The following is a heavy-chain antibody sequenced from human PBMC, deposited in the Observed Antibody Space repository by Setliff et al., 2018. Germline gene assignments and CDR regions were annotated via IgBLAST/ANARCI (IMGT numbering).Heavy chain of an antibody. CDR3: AKVKKPLVRGSGFDC. D-gene: IGHD3-10*01. V-gene: IGHV3-NL1*01. CDR1: GFTFSDYY. Sequence: PGGSLRLSCAASGFTFSDYYMSWIRQAPGKGLEWVSTIYSGDRDTFYTDSVKGRFTISRDNSKNTLYLQMSSLRGEDTAVYYCAKVKKPLVRGSGFDCWGQGTLVTVSS. CDR2: IYSGDRDT. J-gene: IGHJ4*02.